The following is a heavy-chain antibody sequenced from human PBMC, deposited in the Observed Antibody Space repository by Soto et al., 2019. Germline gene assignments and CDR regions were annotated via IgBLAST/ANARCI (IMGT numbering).Heavy chain of an antibody. V-gene: IGHV3-23*01. CDR2: IRASGGGT. Sequence: EVQLLESGGGVLQPGGSLRLSCAASGFTFNAYVMHWVLQNAGKGLEWVSAIRASGGGTYYADSVKSRFTISRDNSRNPLYLQSTGLGAAGQAVYYCWRDLGPHSVLVVPVHLFDPLGQGTQVTV. D-gene: IGHD2-21*01. CDR3: WRDLGPHSVLVVPVHLFDP. J-gene: IGHJ5*02. CDR1: GFTFNAYV.